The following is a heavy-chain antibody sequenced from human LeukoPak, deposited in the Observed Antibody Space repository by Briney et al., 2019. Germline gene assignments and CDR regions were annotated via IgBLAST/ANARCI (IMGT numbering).Heavy chain of an antibody. V-gene: IGHV4-34*01. J-gene: IGHJ4*02. CDR2: INHSGST. Sequence: SETLSLTCAVYGGSFSGYYWSWIRQPPGKGLEWIGEINHSGSTNYNPSLKSRVTISVDTSKNQFSLKLSSVTAADTAVYYCARASWYYYDSRRHMDYWGQGTLVTVSS. D-gene: IGHD3-22*01. CDR1: GGSFSGYY. CDR3: ARASWYYYDSRRHMDY.